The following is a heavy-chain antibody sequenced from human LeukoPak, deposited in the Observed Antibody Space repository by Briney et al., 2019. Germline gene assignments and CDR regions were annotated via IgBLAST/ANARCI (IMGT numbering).Heavy chain of an antibody. V-gene: IGHV4-39*07. CDR3: ARGGLENGYHSNDGFDI. Sequence: SETLSLTCTVSGGSISSTTYSWGWIRQPPGRGLEWIGSSSYSGSTYYNPSLKSRVTISIDTSKNQFSLKLSSVTAADTAVYYCARGGLENGYHSNDGFDIWGQGTMVTVSS. CDR1: GGSISSTTYS. J-gene: IGHJ3*02. D-gene: IGHD3-22*01. CDR2: SSYSGST.